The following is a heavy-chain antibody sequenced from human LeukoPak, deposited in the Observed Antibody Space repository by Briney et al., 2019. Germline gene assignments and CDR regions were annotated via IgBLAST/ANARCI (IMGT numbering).Heavy chain of an antibody. Sequence: PGGSLRLSCAASGFTFSSNWMHWVRQAPGKGLVWVSRINEDGSTTNYADSVKGRSTIFRDNAKNTLYLQMNSLRAEDTAVYYCVRQQTPHGNFDYWGQGTLVTVSS. V-gene: IGHV3-74*01. CDR2: INEDGSTT. CDR1: GFTFSSNW. D-gene: IGHD1-26*01. CDR3: VRQQTPHGNFDY. J-gene: IGHJ4*02.